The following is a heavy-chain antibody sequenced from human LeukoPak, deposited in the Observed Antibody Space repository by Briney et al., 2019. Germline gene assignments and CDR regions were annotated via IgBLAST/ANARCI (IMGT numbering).Heavy chain of an antibody. CDR3: ARDFEAHDLRPIGY. CDR1: GFTFGSYA. V-gene: IGHV3-30*01. D-gene: IGHD3-3*01. J-gene: IGHJ4*02. Sequence: GGSLRLSCAASGFTFGSYAMGWVRQAPGKGLEWVAVISYGGDNKYYADSVKGRFTISRDNSKNTLYLQMNSLRAEDTAVYYCARDFEAHDLRPIGYWGQGTLVTVSS. CDR2: ISYGGDNK.